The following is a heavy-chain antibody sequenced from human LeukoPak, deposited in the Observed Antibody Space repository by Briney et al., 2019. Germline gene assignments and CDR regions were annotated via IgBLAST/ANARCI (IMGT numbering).Heavy chain of an antibody. CDR3: AKDHGSGYYFYYYYYYMDV. Sequence: PGGSLRLSCAASGFTFSSYGMHWVRQAPGKGLEWVAFIRYDGSNKYYADSVKGRFTISRDNSKNTLYLQMNSLRAEDTAVYYCAKDHGSGYYFYYYYYYMDVWGKGTTVTISS. J-gene: IGHJ6*03. CDR1: GFTFSSYG. CDR2: IRYDGSNK. D-gene: IGHD3-22*01. V-gene: IGHV3-30*02.